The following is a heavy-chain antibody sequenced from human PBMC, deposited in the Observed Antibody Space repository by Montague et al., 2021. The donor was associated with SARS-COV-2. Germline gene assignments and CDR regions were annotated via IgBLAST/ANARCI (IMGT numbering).Heavy chain of an antibody. V-gene: IGHV3-64*01. Sequence: RLSLSASGFTFSSYAMHWVRQAPGKGLEYVSAISSNGGSTYYANSVKGRFTISRDNSKNTLYLQMGSLRAEDMAVYYCASGHDSSGLPEDYWGQGTLVTVSP. CDR1: GFTFSSYA. CDR2: ISSNGGST. J-gene: IGHJ4*02. CDR3: ASGHDSSGLPEDY. D-gene: IGHD3-22*01.